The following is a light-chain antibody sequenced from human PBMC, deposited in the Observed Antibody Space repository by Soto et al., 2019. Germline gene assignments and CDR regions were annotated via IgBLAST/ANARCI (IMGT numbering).Light chain of an antibody. V-gene: IGKV3-20*01. J-gene: IGKJ1*01. CDR3: QHFSTSPPWT. Sequence: EIVFTQSPGTLSLSPGERATLSCRASQSVSSNNLAWYQQKPGQAPRVLIYGASSRATGIPDRFSGSGSGTDFTLTISRLEPEDFAVYYCQHFSTSPPWTFGQGTKVDIK. CDR1: QSVSSNN. CDR2: GAS.